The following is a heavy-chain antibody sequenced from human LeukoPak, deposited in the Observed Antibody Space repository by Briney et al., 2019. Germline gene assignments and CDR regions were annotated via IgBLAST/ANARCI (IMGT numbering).Heavy chain of an antibody. CDR2: IIPIFGTA. Sequence: EASVRVSCKASGGTFSSYAISWVRQAPGQGLEWMGGIIPIFGTANYAQKFQGRVTITADESTSTAYMELSSLRSEDTAVYYCARLGPFYDSSSYGDYNWFDPWGQGTLVTVSS. D-gene: IGHD3-22*01. CDR1: GGTFSSYA. J-gene: IGHJ5*02. V-gene: IGHV1-69*13. CDR3: ARLGPFYDSSSYGDYNWFDP.